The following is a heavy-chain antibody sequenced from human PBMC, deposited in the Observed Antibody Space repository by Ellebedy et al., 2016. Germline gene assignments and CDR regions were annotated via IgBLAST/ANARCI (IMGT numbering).Heavy chain of an antibody. CDR1: GFTFDDYA. D-gene: IGHD1-26*01. CDR3: AKDIGYSGSYLGMADY. V-gene: IGHV3-9*01. CDR2: ISWNSGSI. Sequence: SLKISCAASGFTFDDYAMHWVRQAPGKGLEWVSGISWNSGSIGYADSVEGRFTISRDNAKNSLYLQMNSLRAEDTALYYCAKDIGYSGSYLGMADYWGQGTLVTVSS. J-gene: IGHJ4*02.